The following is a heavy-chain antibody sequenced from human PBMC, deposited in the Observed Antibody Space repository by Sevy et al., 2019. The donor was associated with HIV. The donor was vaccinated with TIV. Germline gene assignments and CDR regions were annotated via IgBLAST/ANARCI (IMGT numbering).Heavy chain of an antibody. J-gene: IGHJ4*02. Sequence: VGSLRLSCAASGFTFSSYAMHWVRQAPGKGLEWVAVISYDGSNKYYADSVKGRFTISRDNSKNTLYLQMNSLRAEDTAVYYCARVAVAGNIDYWGQGTLVTVSS. V-gene: IGHV3-30-3*01. CDR3: ARVAVAGNIDY. CDR1: GFTFSSYA. CDR2: ISYDGSNK. D-gene: IGHD6-19*01.